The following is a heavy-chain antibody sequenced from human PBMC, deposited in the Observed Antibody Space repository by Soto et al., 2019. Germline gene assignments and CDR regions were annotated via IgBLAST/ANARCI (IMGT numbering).Heavy chain of an antibody. CDR2: INAGNGNT. D-gene: IGHD5-18*01. CDR3: AFDRGYRYGLDY. CDR1: GYTFTSYA. V-gene: IGHV1-3*01. Sequence: QVQLVQSGAEVKKPGASVKVSCKASGYTFTSYAMHWVRQAPGQRLGWMGWINAGNGNTKYSQKFQGRVTITRDTSASTAYMELSSLRADDTAVYSCAFDRGYRYGLDYWGQGTLVTVSS. J-gene: IGHJ4*02.